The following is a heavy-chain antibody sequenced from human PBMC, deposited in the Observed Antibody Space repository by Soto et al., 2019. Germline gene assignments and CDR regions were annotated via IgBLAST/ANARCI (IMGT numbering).Heavy chain of an antibody. Sequence: GASVKVSCKASGYTFTIYGISCVLQAPGQGLDWMGWISAYNGNTNYAQKLQGRVTMTTDTSTSTAYMELRSLRSDDTAVYYCARSGIAAALDYWGQGTLVTVSS. CDR3: ARSGIAAALDY. D-gene: IGHD6-13*01. CDR2: ISAYNGNT. V-gene: IGHV1-18*04. CDR1: GYTFTIYG. J-gene: IGHJ4*02.